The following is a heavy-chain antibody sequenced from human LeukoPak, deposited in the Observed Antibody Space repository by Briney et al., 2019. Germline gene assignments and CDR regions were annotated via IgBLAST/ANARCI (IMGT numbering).Heavy chain of an antibody. CDR3: AREGRMLFDYYYYYGMDV. V-gene: IGHV1-8*01. D-gene: IGHD2-8*01. CDR2: MNPNSGNT. Sequence: ASVKVSCKASGYTFTSYDINWVRQATGQGLEWMGWMNPNSGNTGYAQKFQGRVTTTRNTSISTAYMELSSLRSEDTAVYYCAREGRMLFDYYYYYGMDVWGKGTTVTVFS. J-gene: IGHJ6*04. CDR1: GYTFTSYD.